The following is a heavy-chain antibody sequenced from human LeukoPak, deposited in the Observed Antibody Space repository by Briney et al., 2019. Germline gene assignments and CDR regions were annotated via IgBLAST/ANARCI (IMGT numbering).Heavy chain of an antibody. J-gene: IGHJ6*03. CDR2: INPSGGST. D-gene: IGHD4-17*01. Sequence: ASVKVSCKASGYTFTSYYMHWVRQAPGQGLEWMGIINPSGGSTSYAQKFQGRVTMTRDMSTSTVYMELSSLRSEDTAVYYCARGGVDGAHEVGYYMDVWGKGTTVTVSS. CDR1: GYTFTSYY. V-gene: IGHV1-46*01. CDR3: ARGGVDGAHEVGYYMDV.